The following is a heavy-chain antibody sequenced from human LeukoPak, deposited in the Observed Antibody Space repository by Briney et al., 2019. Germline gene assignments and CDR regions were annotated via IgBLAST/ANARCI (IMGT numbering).Heavy chain of an antibody. CDR2: IYSGGST. Sequence: GGSLRLSCAASGFTVSSNYMSWVRQAPGKGLEWVSVIYSGGSTYCADSVKGRFTISRDNSKNTLYLQMNSLRAEDTAVYYCGVVIAHFYYYYMDVWGKGTTVTVSS. V-gene: IGHV3-53*01. D-gene: IGHD2-21*01. CDR3: GVVIAHFYYYYMDV. J-gene: IGHJ6*03. CDR1: GFTVSSNY.